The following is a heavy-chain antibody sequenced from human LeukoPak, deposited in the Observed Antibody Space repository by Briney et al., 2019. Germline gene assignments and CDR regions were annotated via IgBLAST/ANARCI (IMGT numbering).Heavy chain of an antibody. J-gene: IGHJ4*02. CDR2: ISYDGSNK. CDR1: GFTFSSYG. Sequence: GGSLRLSCAASGFTFSSYGMHWVRQAPGKGLEWVAVISYDGSNKYYADSVKGRFTISRDNSKNTVYLQMNSLRAEDTAVYYCTGHHQAYSRTYWGQGTLVTVSS. D-gene: IGHD6-13*01. V-gene: IGHV3-30*03. CDR3: TGHHQAYSRTY.